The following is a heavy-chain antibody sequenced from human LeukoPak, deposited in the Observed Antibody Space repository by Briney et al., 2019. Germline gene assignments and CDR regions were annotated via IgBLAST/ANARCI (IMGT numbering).Heavy chain of an antibody. CDR2: INPNSGGT. CDR1: GYTFTGYY. V-gene: IGHV1-2*02. CDR3: ARDRVLWFGELFGY. D-gene: IGHD3-10*01. J-gene: IGHJ4*02. Sequence: ASVKVSCKASGYTFTGYYMHWVRQAPGQGLEGMGWINPNSGGTNYAQKFQGRVTMTRDTSISTAYMELSRLRSDDTAVYYCARDRVLWFGELFGYWGQGTLVTVSS.